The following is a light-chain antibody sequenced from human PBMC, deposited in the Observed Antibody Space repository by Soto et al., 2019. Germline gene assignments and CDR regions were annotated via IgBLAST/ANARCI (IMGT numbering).Light chain of an antibody. CDR2: GVS. V-gene: IGKV3-15*01. CDR3: QSYNDWPFA. CDR1: ESRFGF. Sequence: EIVMTQSPATLYVSPGERVTLSARASESRFGFLAWYQQKPGQAPRLLIYGVSTTATGVPARFSGSGSATDFTLTISSLQSDDSAVYYCQSYNDWPFAFGQGTKLEI. J-gene: IGKJ2*01.